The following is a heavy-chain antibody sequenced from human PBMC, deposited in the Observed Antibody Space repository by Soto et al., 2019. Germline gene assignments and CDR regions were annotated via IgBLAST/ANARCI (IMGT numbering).Heavy chain of an antibody. Sequence: QVQLVESGGGVVQPGRSLRLSCAASGFTFSRYVMHWVRQAPGKGLEWAALISYDGSNKQYADSVKGRFTISRDNSKNTLYLQVNSLRSEDTAVYYCARETPGRNPFDYWGQGTLVTVSS. CDR2: ISYDGSNK. V-gene: IGHV3-30*03. J-gene: IGHJ4*02. CDR1: GFTFSRYV. CDR3: ARETPGRNPFDY.